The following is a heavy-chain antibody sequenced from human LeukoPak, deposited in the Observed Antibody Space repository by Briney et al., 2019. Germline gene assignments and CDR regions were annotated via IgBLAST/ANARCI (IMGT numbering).Heavy chain of an antibody. Sequence: ASVKVSCKASGYIFTDYYVHWIRQAPGQGLEWMGWIDPNSGGTHHAPNFQGRATMTRDTSSSTVYMDLSRLRSADTAIYYCARSRTPFYYYGMHVWGRGTSVTVSS. CDR3: ARSRTPFYYYGMHV. CDR1: GYIFTDYY. J-gene: IGHJ6*02. D-gene: IGHD1-1*01. CDR2: IDPNSGGT. V-gene: IGHV1-2*02.